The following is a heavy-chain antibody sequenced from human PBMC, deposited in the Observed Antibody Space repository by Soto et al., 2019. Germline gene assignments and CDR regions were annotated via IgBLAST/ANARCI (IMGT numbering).Heavy chain of an antibody. D-gene: IGHD6-13*01. CDR1: GYTFTSYS. V-gene: IGHV1-3*01. CDR2: INAGNGNT. Sequence: ASVNVSCKSSGYTFTSYSIHWVRQAPGQRLEWMGWINAGNGNTKYSQKFQGRVTITRDTSASTAYMELSSLRSEDTAVYYCAREFFSSSWYKVANGMDVWGQGTTVTVSS. CDR3: AREFFSSSWYKVANGMDV. J-gene: IGHJ6*02.